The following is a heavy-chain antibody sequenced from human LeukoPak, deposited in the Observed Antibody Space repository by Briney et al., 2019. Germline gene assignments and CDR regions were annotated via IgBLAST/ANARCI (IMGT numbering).Heavy chain of an antibody. V-gene: IGHV4-38-2*01. CDR2: IYHSGSS. CDR1: GYSIYSNFY. CDR3: ARHDSSGSSGTYYSVDY. Sequence: SETLSLTCAVSGYSIYSNFYWGWIRQPPGKGLEWIGSIYHSGSSYYNPSLKSRVTISMDTSNNQFSLKLTSVTAADTAIYYCARHDSSGSSGTYYSVDYWGQGTLVTVFS. J-gene: IGHJ4*02. D-gene: IGHD3-10*01.